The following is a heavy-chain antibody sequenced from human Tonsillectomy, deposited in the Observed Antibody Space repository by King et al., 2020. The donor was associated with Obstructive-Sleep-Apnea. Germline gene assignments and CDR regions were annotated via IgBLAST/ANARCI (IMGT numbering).Heavy chain of an antibody. Sequence: VQLVESGGGVVQPGRSLRLSCAASGFTFSSYAMHWVRQAQGKGLEWVAHISYDGSNKYYADSVKGRFTISRDNSKNTLYLQMNRLRAGDTTVYYCAREDYSSSCEKGSVYYYGMDVWGQGTTVTVSS. D-gene: IGHD6-13*01. CDR2: ISYDGSNK. CDR1: GFTFSSYA. CDR3: AREDYSSSCEKGSVYYYGMDV. V-gene: IGHV3-30-3*01. J-gene: IGHJ6*02.